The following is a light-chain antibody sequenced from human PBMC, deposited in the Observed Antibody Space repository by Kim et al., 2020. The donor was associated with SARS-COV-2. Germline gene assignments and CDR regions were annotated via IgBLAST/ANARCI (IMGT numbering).Light chain of an antibody. CDR2: MAS. V-gene: IGKV1-5*01. J-gene: IGKJ1*01. CDR1: QSVSSS. Sequence: EIQMTQSPSTLSVSVGERATLTCRASQSVSSSLAWYQQKPGNAPKLLIYMASSMPSGVPSRFSGSGSGTEFTLTITSLQPDDFAAYNCQHYNDWPWTFGLGTKVDIK. CDR3: QHYNDWPWT.